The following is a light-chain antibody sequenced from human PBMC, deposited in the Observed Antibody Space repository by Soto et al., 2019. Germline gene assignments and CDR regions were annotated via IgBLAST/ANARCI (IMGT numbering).Light chain of an antibody. CDR1: SNDVGGYNF. J-gene: IGLJ1*01. CDR2: DVT. V-gene: IGLV2-14*01. Sequence: QSALTEPASVSGSPGQSITMSCTGTSNDVGGYNFFSWSQQHPDIAPKLMIYDVTNRPSGVSNRFSGSKSGNTASLTISGLQAEDEADYYCSSYTSISTCVFGTGTKVTVL. CDR3: SSYTSISTCV.